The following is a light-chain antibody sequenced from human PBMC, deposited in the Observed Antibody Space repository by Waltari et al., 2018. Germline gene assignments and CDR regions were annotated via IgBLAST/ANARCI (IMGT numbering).Light chain of an antibody. V-gene: IGLV1-44*01. CDR2: SNN. J-gene: IGLJ3*02. CDR3: AAWDDSLNGWV. Sequence: QSVLTQPPSASGTPGQRVTISCSGSSSNIGSHTLNWYQQLPGTAPKLLIYSNNQRPSGVPDRFSGSKSGTSASLAISGLQSEDEADDYCAAWDDSLNGWVFGGGTKLTVL. CDR1: SSNIGSHT.